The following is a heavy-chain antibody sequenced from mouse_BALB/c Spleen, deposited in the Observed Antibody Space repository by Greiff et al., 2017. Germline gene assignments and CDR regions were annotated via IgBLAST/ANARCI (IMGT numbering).Heavy chain of an antibody. CDR1: GYTFTSYW. J-gene: IGHJ4*01. V-gene: IGHV1-7*01. CDR3: ARGGSSYAMDY. CDR2: INPSTGYT. D-gene: IGHD1-1*01. Sequence: VKLLESGAELAKPGASVKMSCKASGYTFTSYWMHWVKQRPGQGLEWIGYINPSTGYTEYNQKFKDKATLTADKSSSTAYMQLSSLTSEDSAVYYCARGGSSYAMDYWGQGTSVTVSS.